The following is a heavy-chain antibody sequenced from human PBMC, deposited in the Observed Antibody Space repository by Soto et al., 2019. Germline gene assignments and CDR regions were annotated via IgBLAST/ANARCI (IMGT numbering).Heavy chain of an antibody. J-gene: IGHJ5*02. CDR1: GYTFTKFH. D-gene: IGHD2-2*01. CDR2: IDPSGGVT. V-gene: IGHV1-46*01. Sequence: GASVKVSCKASGYTFTKFHIHWVRQAPGQGLEWMGMIDPSGGVTRDAQRFQGRITMTSDTSTSSVYMELRGLTSEDTAVYYCARAGFLGYCSSTSCYAGRSGSYNWFDPWGQGTLVTVSS. CDR3: ARAGFLGYCSSTSCYAGRSGSYNWFDP.